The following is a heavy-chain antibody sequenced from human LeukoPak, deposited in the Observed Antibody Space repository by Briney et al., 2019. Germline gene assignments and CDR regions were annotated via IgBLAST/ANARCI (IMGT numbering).Heavy chain of an antibody. CDR1: GGTFSSYA. CDR3: ARGIVLRFLEWLPPDAFDI. CDR2: IIPILGIA. V-gene: IGHV1-69*04. D-gene: IGHD3-3*01. J-gene: IGHJ3*02. Sequence: SVKVSCKASGGTFSSYAISWVRQAPGQGLEWMGRIIPILGIANYAQKFQGRVTITADKSTSTAYMELSSLRSEDTAVYYCARGIVLRFLEWLPPDAFDIWGQGTMVTVSS.